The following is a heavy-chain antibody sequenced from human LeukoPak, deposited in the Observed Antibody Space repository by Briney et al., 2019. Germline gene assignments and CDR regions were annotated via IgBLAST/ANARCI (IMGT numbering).Heavy chain of an antibody. J-gene: IGHJ4*01. CDR3: ARLTLVAVAEIRDY. D-gene: IGHD6-19*01. CDR1: GYSFTAHW. CDR2: IDPTDSYT. V-gene: IGHV5-10-1*01. Sequence: GESLKISCKGSGYSFTAHWISWVRQMPGKGLEWMGRIDPTDSYTNYSPSFQVHVTISADKSISTAYLQWSSLKASDTAMYYCARLTLVAVAEIRDYWGQGTLVTVSS.